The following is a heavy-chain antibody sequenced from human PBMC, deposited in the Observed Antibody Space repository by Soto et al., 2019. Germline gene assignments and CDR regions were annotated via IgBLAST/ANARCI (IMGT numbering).Heavy chain of an antibody. D-gene: IGHD3-22*01. Sequence: SETLCLTCTVSGGSISSSSYYWGWIRQPPGKGLEWIGSIYYSGSTNYNPSLKSRVTISVDTSKNQFSLKLSSVTAADTAVYYCARLNYDSSGYFPDYWGQGTLVTVSS. V-gene: IGHV4-39*07. CDR1: GGSISSSSYY. CDR2: IYYSGST. J-gene: IGHJ4*02. CDR3: ARLNYDSSGYFPDY.